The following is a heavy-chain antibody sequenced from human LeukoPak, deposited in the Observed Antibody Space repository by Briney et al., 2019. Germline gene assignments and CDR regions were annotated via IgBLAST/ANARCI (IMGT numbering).Heavy chain of an antibody. Sequence: WASVKVSCKVSGYTLTELSMHWVRQAPGKGLEWMGGFDPEDGETIYAQKFQGRVTMTEDTSTDTAYMELSSLRSEDTAVYYCATQNATGVSGSYYNVDFDYWGQGTLVTVSS. CDR3: ATQNATGVSGSYYNVDFDY. CDR2: FDPEDGET. D-gene: IGHD3-10*01. J-gene: IGHJ4*02. CDR1: GYTLTELS. V-gene: IGHV1-24*01.